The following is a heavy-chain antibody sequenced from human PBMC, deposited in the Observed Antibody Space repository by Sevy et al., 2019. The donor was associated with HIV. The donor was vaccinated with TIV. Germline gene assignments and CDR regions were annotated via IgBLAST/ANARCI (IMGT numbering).Heavy chain of an antibody. V-gene: IGHV1-24*01. CDR3: ATTKDYYDSSGSPFDS. Sequence: ASVKVSCKVSGYTLSQISMHWVRQAPGKGLEWMGSFDPEDGETIYAQMFQARVTMTEDTSTDTAYMELSSLRSDDTAVCYCATTKDYYDSSGSPFDSWGQGTLVTVSS. CDR1: GYTLSQIS. CDR2: FDPEDGET. J-gene: IGHJ4*02. D-gene: IGHD3-22*01.